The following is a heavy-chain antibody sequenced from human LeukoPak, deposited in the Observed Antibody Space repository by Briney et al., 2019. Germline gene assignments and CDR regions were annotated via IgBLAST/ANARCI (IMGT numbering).Heavy chain of an antibody. Sequence: GGSLRLSCAASGFTFSRDWMNWVRQAPGKGLEWVSGISGRGASKYYADSVKGRFTISRDNSKNTLYLQMNSLRAEDTAVYYCAKGVVVAPDVTPFDYWGQGTLVTVSS. D-gene: IGHD2-2*01. J-gene: IGHJ4*02. V-gene: IGHV3-23*01. CDR3: AKGVVVAPDVTPFDY. CDR2: ISGRGASK. CDR1: GFTFSRDW.